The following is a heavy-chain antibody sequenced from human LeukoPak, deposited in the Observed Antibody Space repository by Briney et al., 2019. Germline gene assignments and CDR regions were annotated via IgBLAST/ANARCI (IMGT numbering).Heavy chain of an antibody. Sequence: ESLKNSFKGSGYSFTSYLNGWVGPMAGKGLAWMGIIYPCDSDTRYSPSFQGQVTISADKSISTAYLQWSSLKASDTAMYYCARQAHIAAAGTGNYYYYMDVWGKGTTVTVSS. CDR2: IYPCDSDT. V-gene: IGHV5-51*01. D-gene: IGHD6-13*01. J-gene: IGHJ6*03. CDR1: GYSFTSYL. CDR3: ARQAHIAAAGTGNYYYYMDV.